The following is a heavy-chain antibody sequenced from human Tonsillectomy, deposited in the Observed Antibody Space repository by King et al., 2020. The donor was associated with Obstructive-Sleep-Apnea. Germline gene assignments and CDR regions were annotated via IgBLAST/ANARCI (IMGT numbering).Heavy chain of an antibody. D-gene: IGHD3-22*01. J-gene: IGHJ4*02. V-gene: IGHV3-30*04. CDR1: GFTFSTYA. Sequence: VQLVESGGGVVQPGRSLRLSCAASGFTFSTYAMHWVRQAPGKGLEWVTLISYDGTYKYFADSVKGRFTISRDNSKNTLYLQMSSLRAEDTAVYYCARDRSSGSKLDYWGQGTLVTVSS. CDR3: ARDRSSGSKLDY. CDR2: ISYDGTYK.